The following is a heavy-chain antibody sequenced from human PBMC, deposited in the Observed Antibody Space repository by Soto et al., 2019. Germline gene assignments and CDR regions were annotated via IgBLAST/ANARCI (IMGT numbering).Heavy chain of an antibody. V-gene: IGHV5-51*01. J-gene: IGHJ4*02. CDR1: GYSFTSYW. CDR2: IYPGDSDT. Sequence: GESLKISCKGSGYSFTSYWIGWVRQMPGKGLEWMGIIYPGDSDTRYSPSFQGQVTISADKSISTAYLQWSSLKASDTAMYYCARMPNNYCSRGSCYYYFDSWGQGTLVTVSS. CDR3: ARMPNNYCSRGSCYYYFDS. D-gene: IGHD2-15*01.